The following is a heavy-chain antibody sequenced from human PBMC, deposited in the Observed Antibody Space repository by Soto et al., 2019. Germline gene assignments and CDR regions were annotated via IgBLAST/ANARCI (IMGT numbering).Heavy chain of an antibody. CDR3: ARAMSIGVSPMDV. V-gene: IGHV1-2*02. CDR2: IYPNSGGT. CDR1: GYTFTDDY. D-gene: IGHD2-8*01. J-gene: IGHJ6*01. Sequence: ASVKVSCKASGYTFTDDYIHWVRQAPGQGLEWMGWIYPNSGGTTYAQKFQGRVTLTRDTSISTAYMELSSLRSDDTAMYYCARAMSIGVSPMDVXG.